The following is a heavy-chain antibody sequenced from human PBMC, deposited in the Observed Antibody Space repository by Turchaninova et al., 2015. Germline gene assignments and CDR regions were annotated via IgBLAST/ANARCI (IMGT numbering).Heavy chain of an antibody. J-gene: IGHJ4*02. CDR2: IYPGDSDT. V-gene: IGHV5-51*01. CDR1: GYSFTNYW. D-gene: IGHD5-18*01. CDR3: ARHRGYSYGYGDY. Sequence: EVQLVQSAAEVKKPGESLKISCKGSGYSFTNYWIGWVRQMPGKGLEWMGIIYPGDSDTKYSPSFQGQVTISADKSISTAFLQWGSLKASDTAIYYCARHRGYSYGYGDYWGQGTLVTVSS.